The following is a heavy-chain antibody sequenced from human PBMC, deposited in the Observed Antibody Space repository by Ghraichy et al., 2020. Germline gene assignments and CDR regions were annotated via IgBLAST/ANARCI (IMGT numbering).Heavy chain of an antibody. V-gene: IGHV4-4*07. CDR2: IYTSGST. J-gene: IGHJ3*02. CDR1: GGSISSYY. Sequence: SQTLSLTCTVSGGSISSYYWSWIRQPAGKGLEWIGRIYTSGSTNYNPSLKSRVTMSVDTSKNQFSLKLSSVTAADTAVYYCARGCSSTSCWTHDAFDIWGQGTMVTVSS. D-gene: IGHD2-2*01. CDR3: ARGCSSTSCWTHDAFDI.